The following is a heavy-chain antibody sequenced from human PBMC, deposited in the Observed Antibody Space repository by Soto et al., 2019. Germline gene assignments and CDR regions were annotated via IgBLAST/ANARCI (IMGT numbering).Heavy chain of an antibody. CDR3: AKGQLSSDSYGLDYYYYGMDV. CDR2: ISGSGGST. J-gene: IGHJ6*02. D-gene: IGHD5-18*01. V-gene: IGHV3-23*01. CDR1: GFTFSSYA. Sequence: GGSLRLSCAASGFTFSSYAMSWVRQAPGKGLEWVSAISGSGGSTYYADSVKGRFTISRDNSKNTLYLQMNSLRAEDTAVYYCAKGQLSSDSYGLDYYYYGMDVWGQGTTVTVSS.